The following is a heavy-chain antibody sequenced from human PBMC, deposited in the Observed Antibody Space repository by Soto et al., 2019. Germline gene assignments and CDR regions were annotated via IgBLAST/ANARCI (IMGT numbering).Heavy chain of an antibody. CDR3: ARERFGENHYYYYGMDV. CDR1: GGSVSSGSYY. D-gene: IGHD3-10*01. CDR2: IYYSGST. J-gene: IGHJ6*02. V-gene: IGHV4-61*01. Sequence: ASETLSLTCTVSGGSVSSGSYYWSWIRQPPGKGLEWIGYIYYSGSTNYNPSLKSRVTISVDTSKNQFSLKLSSVTAADTAVYYCARERFGENHYYYYGMDVWGQGTTVTVSS.